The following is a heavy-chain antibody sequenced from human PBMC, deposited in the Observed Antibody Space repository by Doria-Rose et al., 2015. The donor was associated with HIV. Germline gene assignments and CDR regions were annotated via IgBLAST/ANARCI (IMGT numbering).Heavy chain of an antibody. J-gene: IGHJ3*02. CDR3: ARYRYCGIDCYDAFDI. CDR2: IYYSGST. V-gene: IGHV4-59*12. CDR1: Y. D-gene: IGHD2-21*02. Sequence: YWGWIRQPPGKGLEWIGYIYYSGSTNYNPSLKSRVSISVDASKNQFSLKLSSVTAADTAVYYCARYRYCGIDCYDAFDIWGQGTMVTVSS.